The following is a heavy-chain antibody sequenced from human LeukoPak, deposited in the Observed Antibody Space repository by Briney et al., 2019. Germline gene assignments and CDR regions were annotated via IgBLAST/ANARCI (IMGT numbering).Heavy chain of an antibody. CDR2: INIDGSSI. V-gene: IGHV3-74*01. J-gene: IGHJ4*02. Sequence: GGSLRLSCAASGFTLNKYWMHWVRQAPGKGLVWVSRINIDGSSISYADSVRGRFTISRDNAKNTLYLQMNNLRAEDTAVYYCTRIPADQTFFDFWGQGTLVTDSS. CDR1: GFTLNKYW. D-gene: IGHD2-2*01. CDR3: TRIPADQTFFDF.